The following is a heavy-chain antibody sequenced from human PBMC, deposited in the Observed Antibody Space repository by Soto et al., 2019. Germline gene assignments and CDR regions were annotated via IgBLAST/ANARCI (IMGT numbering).Heavy chain of an antibody. V-gene: IGHV1-46*01. CDR1: GYTFTSYY. Sequence: QVQLVQSGAEVKKPGASVKVSCKASGYTFTSYYMHWVRQAPGQGLEWMGIINPSGGSTSYAQKCQGRVPMTRDKCTGTDYMELSSLRAEDTAVYYCARDKRLTYYDFWSGYPSPHYGMDVWGQGTTVTVSS. J-gene: IGHJ6*02. CDR3: ARDKRLTYYDFWSGYPSPHYGMDV. CDR2: INPSGGST. D-gene: IGHD3-3*01.